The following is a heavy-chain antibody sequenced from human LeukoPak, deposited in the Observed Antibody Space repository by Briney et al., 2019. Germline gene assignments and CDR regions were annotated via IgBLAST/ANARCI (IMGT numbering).Heavy chain of an antibody. J-gene: IGHJ4*02. CDR1: GFTISNAW. D-gene: IGHD5-18*01. V-gene: IGHV3-15*01. CDR3: TTLDTAY. Sequence: GGSLTPSWAASGFTISNAWMSWVRQPPGKGLEWVGRIKSKTDGRTTDSAAPVKGRFTISRDDSKNTLYLQMNSLKTEDTAVYYCTTLDTAYWGQGTLVTVST. CDR2: IKSKTDGRTT.